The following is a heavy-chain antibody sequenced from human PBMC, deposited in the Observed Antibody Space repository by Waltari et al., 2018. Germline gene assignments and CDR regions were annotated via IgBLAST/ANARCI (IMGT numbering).Heavy chain of an antibody. Sequence: EVQLVESGGGLVQPGGSLRLSCAVSGFTFSNYAMSWVRQAPGKGLEWVSSMSSSSSYIYYADSVKGRFTISRDNAKNSLYLQRNSLRAEDTAVYYCARGIAAGDYWGQGTLVTVSS. CDR2: MSSSSSYI. J-gene: IGHJ4*02. CDR3: ARGIAAGDY. CDR1: GFTFSNYA. V-gene: IGHV3-21*02. D-gene: IGHD6-25*01.